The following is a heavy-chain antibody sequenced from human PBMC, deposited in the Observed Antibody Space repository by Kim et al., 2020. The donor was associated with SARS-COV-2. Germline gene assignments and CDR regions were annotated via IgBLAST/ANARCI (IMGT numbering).Heavy chain of an antibody. J-gene: IGHJ2*01. D-gene: IGHD2-15*01. V-gene: IGHV1-46*01. CDR3: ARDPSTVVTDWYFDL. Sequence: QKFQGRVTMTRDTSTSTVYMELSSLRSEDTAVYYCARDPSTVVTDWYFDLWGRGTLVTVSS.